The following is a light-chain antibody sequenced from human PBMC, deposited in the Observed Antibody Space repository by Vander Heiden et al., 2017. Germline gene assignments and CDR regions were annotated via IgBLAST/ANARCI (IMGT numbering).Light chain of an antibody. V-gene: IGKV3-11*01. CDR2: DAS. CDR3: QQRSNWPFI. CDR1: QRVSSY. Sequence: EIVLTQSPATLSLSPGERATLSCRASQRVSSYLAWYQYKPGQAPRLLIYDASNRATGIPARFSGSGSGTDFTLTISSLEPEDFAVYYCQQRSNWPFIFGPGTKVDIK. J-gene: IGKJ3*01.